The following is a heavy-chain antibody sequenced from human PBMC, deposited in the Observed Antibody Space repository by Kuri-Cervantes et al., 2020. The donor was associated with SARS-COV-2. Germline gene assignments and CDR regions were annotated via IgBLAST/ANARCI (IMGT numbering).Heavy chain of an antibody. Sequence: ASVKVSCKGSGYSFTSYGISWVRQAPGQGLEWMGWISTYNSNLKYAQKFQGRVTMTTDTSTSTAYMELRSLRSDDTAVYYCARLYYYDSSGYYYYYGMDVWGQGTTVTVSS. CDR3: ARLYYYDSSGYYYYYGMDV. CDR1: GYSFTSYG. V-gene: IGHV1-18*04. D-gene: IGHD3-22*01. J-gene: IGHJ6*02. CDR2: ISTYNSNL.